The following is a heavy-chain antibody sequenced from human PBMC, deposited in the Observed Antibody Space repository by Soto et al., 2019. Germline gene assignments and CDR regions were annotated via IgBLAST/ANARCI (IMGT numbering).Heavy chain of an antibody. CDR1: GGSISSGGYY. V-gene: IGHV4-31*03. CDR2: IYYSGST. Sequence: SETLSLTCTVSGGSISSGGYYWSWIRQHPGKGLEWIGYIYYSGSTYYNPSLKSRVTISVDTSKNQFSLKLSSVTAADTAVYYCARDRQQLVPGYYYYGMDVWGQGTTVTVSS. J-gene: IGHJ6*02. D-gene: IGHD6-6*01. CDR3: ARDRQQLVPGYYYYGMDV.